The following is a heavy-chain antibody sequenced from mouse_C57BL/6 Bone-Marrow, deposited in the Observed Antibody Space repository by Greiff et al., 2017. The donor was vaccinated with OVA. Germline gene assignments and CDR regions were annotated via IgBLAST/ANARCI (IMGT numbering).Heavy chain of an antibody. J-gene: IGHJ2*01. CDR1: GYTFTSYG. Sequence: QVHVKQSGAELARPGASVKLSCKASGYTFTSYGISWVKQRPGQGLEWIGEIYPRSGNTYYNEKFKGKATLTADKSSSTAYMELRSLTSEDSAVYFCARSYYYGSRNYWGQGTTRTVSS. CDR2: IYPRSGNT. V-gene: IGHV1-81*01. D-gene: IGHD1-1*01. CDR3: ARSYYYGSRNY.